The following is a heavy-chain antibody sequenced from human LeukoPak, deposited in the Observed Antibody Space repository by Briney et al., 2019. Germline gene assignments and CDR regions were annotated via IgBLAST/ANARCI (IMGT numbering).Heavy chain of an antibody. CDR1: GFTFSSYA. CDR2: ISGSGGST. V-gene: IGHV3-23*01. D-gene: IGHD4-17*01. J-gene: IGHJ4*02. CDR3: AKDPPYTVTRGLLHFDY. Sequence: PGGSLRLSCAASGFTFSSYAMSWVRQAPGKGLEWVSAISGSGGSTYYADSVKGRFTISRDNSKNTLYLQMNSLRAEDTAVYYCAKDPPYTVTRGLLHFDYWGQGTLVTVSS.